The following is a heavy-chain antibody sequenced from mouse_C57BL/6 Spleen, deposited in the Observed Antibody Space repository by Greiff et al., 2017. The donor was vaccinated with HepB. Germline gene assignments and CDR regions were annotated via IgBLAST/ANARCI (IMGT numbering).Heavy chain of an antibody. CDR2: IWGVGST. CDR1: GFSLTSYG. V-gene: IGHV2-6*01. J-gene: IGHJ3*01. D-gene: IGHD2-4*01. Sequence: VQGVESGPGLVAPSQSLSITCTVSGFSLTSYGVDWVRQSPGKGLEWLGVIWGVGSTNYNSALKSRLSISKDNSKSQVFLKMNSLQTDDTAMYYCASGRLPFAYWGQGTLVTVSA. CDR3: ASGRLPFAY.